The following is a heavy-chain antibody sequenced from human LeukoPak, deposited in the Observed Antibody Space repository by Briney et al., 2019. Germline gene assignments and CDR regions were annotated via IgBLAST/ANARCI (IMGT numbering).Heavy chain of an antibody. D-gene: IGHD3-10*01. CDR3: AKDISYYGSGSYTDY. CDR1: GFTFGDYA. CDR2: ISWNSGNI. Sequence: GGSLRLSCAASGFTFGDYAMHWVRQAPGKGLEWVSGISWNSGNIGYADSVKGRFTISRDNAKNSLYLQMNSLRAGDTALYYCAKDISYYGSGSYTDYWGQGTLVTVSS. J-gene: IGHJ4*02. V-gene: IGHV3-9*01.